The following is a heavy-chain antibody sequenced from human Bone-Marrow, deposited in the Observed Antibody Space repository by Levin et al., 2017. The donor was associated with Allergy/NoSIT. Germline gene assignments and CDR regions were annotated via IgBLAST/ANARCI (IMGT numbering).Heavy chain of an antibody. Sequence: AGGSLRLSCVGSGFTFTTFGLSWVRQAPGRGLEWLSSVDRRGATTDYVDSVKGRFTISRDNSRNTLYLQMNSLRADDTAVYFCAIDRPFVTMFGSTSHYYYYMDVWGRGTTVIVSS. V-gene: IGHV3-23*01. CDR1: GFTFTTFG. CDR2: VDRRGATT. CDR3: AIDRPFVTMFGSTSHYYYYMDV. D-gene: IGHD3-3*01. J-gene: IGHJ6*03.